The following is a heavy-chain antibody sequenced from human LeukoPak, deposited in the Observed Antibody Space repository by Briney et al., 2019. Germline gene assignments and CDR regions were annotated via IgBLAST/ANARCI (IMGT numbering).Heavy chain of an antibody. Sequence: PSETLSLTCAVYGGSFSGYYWSWIRQPPGKGLEWIGEINHSGSTNYNPSLKSRVTISVDTSKNQFSLKLSSVTAADTAVYYCARVRNYYDSSGYPWGQGTLVTVSS. CDR2: INHSGST. J-gene: IGHJ4*02. V-gene: IGHV4-34*01. CDR3: ARVRNYYDSSGYP. CDR1: GGSFSGYY. D-gene: IGHD3-22*01.